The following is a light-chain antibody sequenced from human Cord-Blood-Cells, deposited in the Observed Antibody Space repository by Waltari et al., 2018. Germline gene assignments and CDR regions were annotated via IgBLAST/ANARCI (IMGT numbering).Light chain of an antibody. CDR3: SSYTSSSTVV. CDR2: DVS. J-gene: IGLJ2*01. V-gene: IGLV2-14*01. Sequence: QSALTQPASVSGSPVQSITLSCTGTSSDVGGYNYVSWYQQHPGKAPKLMIYDVSNRPSGVSNRFSGSKSGNTASLTISGLQAEDEADYYCSSYTSSSTVVFGGGTKLTVL. CDR1: SSDVGGYNY.